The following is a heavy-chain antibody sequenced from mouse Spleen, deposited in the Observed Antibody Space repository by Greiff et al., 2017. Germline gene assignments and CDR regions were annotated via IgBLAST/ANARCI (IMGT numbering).Heavy chain of an antibody. V-gene: IGHV1-5*01. CDR3: TSGVLGNLYFDY. J-gene: IGHJ2*01. CDR1: GYTFTSYW. CDR2: IYPGNSDT. D-gene: IGHD2-1*01. Sequence: VQLQQSGTVLARPGASVKMSCKTSGYTFTSYWMHWVKQRPGQGLEWIGAIYPGNSDTSYNQKFKGKAKLTAVTSASTAYMELSSLTNEDSAVYYCTSGVLGNLYFDYWGQGTTLTVSS.